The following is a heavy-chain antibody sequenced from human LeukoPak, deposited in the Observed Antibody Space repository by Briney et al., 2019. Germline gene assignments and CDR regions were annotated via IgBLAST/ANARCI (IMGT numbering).Heavy chain of an antibody. V-gene: IGHV3-21*01. CDR3: ATDWALRGGPLEY. CDR2: ISSSSSYI. CDR1: GFTFSSYS. J-gene: IGHJ4*02. D-gene: IGHD3-16*01. Sequence: GGSLTLCCAASGFTFSSYSMNWVRQAPGKGLEWVSSISSSSSYIYYADSVKGRFTISRDNAKNSLYLQMNSLRAEDTAVYYCATDWALRGGPLEYRVQGNLVHVSS.